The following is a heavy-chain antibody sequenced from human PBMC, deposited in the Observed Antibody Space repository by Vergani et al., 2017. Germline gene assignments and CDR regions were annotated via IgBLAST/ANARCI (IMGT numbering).Heavy chain of an antibody. V-gene: IGHV3-48*01. CDR3: ARDSSGYFDY. Sequence: EVQLVESGGGLVQPGGSLRLSCAASGFTFSSYSMNWFRQAPGKGLGWFSYISSSSSTIYYADSVKGRFTISRDNAKNSLYLQMNSLRAEDTAVYYCARDSSGYFDYWGQGTLVTVSS. CDR2: ISSSSSTI. J-gene: IGHJ4*02. CDR1: GFTFSSYS. D-gene: IGHD3-22*01.